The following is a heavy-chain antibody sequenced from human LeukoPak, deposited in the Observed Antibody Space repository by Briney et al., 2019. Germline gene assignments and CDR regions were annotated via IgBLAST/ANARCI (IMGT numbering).Heavy chain of an antibody. CDR3: ATMQGEGEDYFDY. D-gene: IGHD3-16*01. Sequence: SETLSLTRAVYGGSFSGYYWSWIRQPPGKGLEWIGEINHSGSTNYNPSLTSRVTISVDTSKNQFSLKLSSVTAADTAVYYCATMQGEGEDYFDYWGQGTLVTVCS. J-gene: IGHJ4*02. CDR2: INHSGST. V-gene: IGHV4-34*01. CDR1: GGSFSGYY.